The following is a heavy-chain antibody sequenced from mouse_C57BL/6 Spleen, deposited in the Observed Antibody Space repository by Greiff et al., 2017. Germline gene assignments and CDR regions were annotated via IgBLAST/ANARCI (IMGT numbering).Heavy chain of an antibody. V-gene: IGHV1-69*01. CDR1: GYTFTSYW. CDR2: IDPSDSYT. J-gene: IGHJ4*01. Sequence: VQLQQPGAELVMPGASVKLSCKASGYTFTSYWMHWVKQRPGQGLEWIGEIDPSDSYTNYNQKFKGKSTLTVDKSSSTAYMQLSSLTSEDSAVYYCARCEVNYYAMDYWGQGTSVTVSS. D-gene: IGHD2-2*01. CDR3: ARCEVNYYAMDY.